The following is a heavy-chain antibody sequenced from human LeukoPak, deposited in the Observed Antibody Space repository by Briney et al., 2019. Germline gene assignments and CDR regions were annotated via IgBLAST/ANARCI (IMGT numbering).Heavy chain of an antibody. V-gene: IGHV3-7*01. Sequence: GSLSLSCAASGFTFSSYWMSWVRPAPGKGLEWVANIKQDGSEKYYVDSVKGRFTISRDNAKNSLYLQMNSLRAEDTAVYYCVMYSRADYWGQGTLVTVSS. D-gene: IGHD6-13*01. CDR3: VMYSRADY. J-gene: IGHJ4*02. CDR2: IKQDGSEK. CDR1: GFTFSSYW.